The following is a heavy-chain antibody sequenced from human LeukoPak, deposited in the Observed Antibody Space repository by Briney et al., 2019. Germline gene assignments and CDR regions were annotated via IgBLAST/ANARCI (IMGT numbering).Heavy chain of an antibody. CDR1: GFSFSSYG. D-gene: IGHD4-17*01. V-gene: IGHV3-30*18. Sequence: PGGSLRLSCVASGFSFSSYGMHWVRQAPAKGLEWVAVISYDGSKKFSADSVKGRFTISRDNSKNTLYLQMNSLRGEDTAVYYCAKDNRKLTVTTSWFFDLWGRGTLVTVSS. J-gene: IGHJ2*01. CDR2: ISYDGSKK. CDR3: AKDNRKLTVTTSWFFDL.